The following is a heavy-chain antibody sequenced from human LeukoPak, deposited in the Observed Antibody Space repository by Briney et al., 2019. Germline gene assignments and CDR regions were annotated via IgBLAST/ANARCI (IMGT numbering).Heavy chain of an antibody. CDR3: ARSNLGYCSGGSCHYYYYYMDV. CDR2: IYYSGST. CDR1: GGSISSYY. D-gene: IGHD2-15*01. Sequence: SETLSLTCTVSGGSISSYYWSWIRQPPGKGLEWIGYIYYSGSTNYNPSLKSRVTISVDTSKNQFSLKPSSVTAADTAVYYCARSNLGYCSGGSCHYYYYYMDVWGKGTTVTVSS. V-gene: IGHV4-59*01. J-gene: IGHJ6*03.